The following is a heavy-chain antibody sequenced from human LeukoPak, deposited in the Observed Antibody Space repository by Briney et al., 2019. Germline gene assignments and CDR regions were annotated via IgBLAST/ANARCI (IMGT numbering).Heavy chain of an antibody. V-gene: IGHV3-66*02. CDR1: GFSFGIYA. Sequence: GGSLRLSCAASGFSFGIYAMSWVRRAPGKGLEWVSVIYSGGSTYYADSVKGRFTISRDNSKNTLYLQMNSLRAEDTAVYYCARDRNWFDPWGQGTLVTVSS. D-gene: IGHD3-22*01. CDR3: ARDRNWFDP. J-gene: IGHJ5*02. CDR2: IYSGGST.